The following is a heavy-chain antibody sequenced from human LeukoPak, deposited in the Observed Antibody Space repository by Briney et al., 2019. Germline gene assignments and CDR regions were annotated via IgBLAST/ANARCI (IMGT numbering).Heavy chain of an antibody. V-gene: IGHV3-9*01. Sequence: GGSLRLSCAASGFTFDDYAVHWVRQAPGKGLEWVSGISWNSGSIGYADSVKGRFTISRDNAKNSLYLQMNSLRAEDTALYYCAKDYNRYDSSGYPNVFDYWGQGTLVTVSS. CDR3: AKDYNRYDSSGYPNVFDY. J-gene: IGHJ4*02. D-gene: IGHD3-22*01. CDR1: GFTFDDYA. CDR2: ISWNSGSI.